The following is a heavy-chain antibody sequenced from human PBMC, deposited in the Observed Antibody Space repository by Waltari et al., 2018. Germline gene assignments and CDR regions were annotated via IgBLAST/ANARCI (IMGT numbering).Heavy chain of an antibody. V-gene: IGHV3-20*04. J-gene: IGHJ3*02. D-gene: IGHD5-12*01. CDR2: INWKGDSK. CDR1: GFAVGYSG. CDR3: ARERGYGRAFDI. Sequence: MESGGGLVRPGGSLRLSGWARGFAVGYSGIGWVRQAPGKGLEWVSGINWKGDSKTYADSLRGRITISRDSAKNSLFLDLYSLRDADTALYYCARERGYGRAFDIWGQGTMVTVSS.